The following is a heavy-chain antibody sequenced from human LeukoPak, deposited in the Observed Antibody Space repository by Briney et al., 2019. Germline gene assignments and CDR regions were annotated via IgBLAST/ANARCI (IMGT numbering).Heavy chain of an antibody. V-gene: IGHV4-30-4*01. D-gene: IGHD6-13*01. CDR2: IYYSGST. Sequence: SETLSLTCTVSGGSISSGDYYWSWIRQPPGKGLGWIGYIYYSGSTYYNPSLKSRVTISVDTSKNQFSLKLSSVTAADTAVYYCASKLYSKTNNWFDPWGQGTLVTVSS. CDR1: GGSISSGDYY. J-gene: IGHJ5*02. CDR3: ASKLYSKTNNWFDP.